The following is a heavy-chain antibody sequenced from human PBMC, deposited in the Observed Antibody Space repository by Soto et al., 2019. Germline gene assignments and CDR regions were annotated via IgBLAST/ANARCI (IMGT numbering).Heavy chain of an antibody. CDR1: GFTFSSYS. V-gene: IGHV3-21*06. CDR2: ISNGSNYT. J-gene: IGHJ6*03. Sequence: EVQLVESGGGLVKPGGSLRLSCVVSGFTFSSYSMNWVRQAPGKGLEWVSSISNGSNYTYYADSVKGRFTISRDNAKNSVYLQMNSLRAEDTALYYCARDFKESQYYYYCMDVWGKGTTVTVSS. CDR3: ARDFKESQYYYYCMDV. D-gene: IGHD3-10*01.